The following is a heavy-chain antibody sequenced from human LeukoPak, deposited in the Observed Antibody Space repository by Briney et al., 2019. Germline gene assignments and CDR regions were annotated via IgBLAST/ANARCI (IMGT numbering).Heavy chain of an antibody. V-gene: IGHV3-30-3*01. D-gene: IGHD3-3*01. CDR1: GFTFSSYA. Sequence: WGSLRLSCAASGFTFSSYAMHWVRQAPGKGLEWVAVISYDGSNKYYADSVKGRFTISRDNSKNTLYLQMNSLRAEDTAVYYCARVAFGAFDIWGQGTMVTVSS. CDR2: ISYDGSNK. CDR3: ARVAFGAFDI. J-gene: IGHJ3*02.